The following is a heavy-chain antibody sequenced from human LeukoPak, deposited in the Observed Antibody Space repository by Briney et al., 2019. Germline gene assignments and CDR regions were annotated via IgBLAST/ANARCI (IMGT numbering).Heavy chain of an antibody. D-gene: IGHD6-13*01. V-gene: IGHV3-30*02. Sequence: PGGSLRLSCAASGFTFSSYGMHWVRQAPGKGLEWVAFIRYDGSNKYYADSVKGRFTISRDNSKNTLYLQMNSPRAEDTAVYYCAKVGTPTSWYIYYYYYMDVWGKGTTVTISS. CDR3: AKVGTPTSWYIYYYYYMDV. CDR2: IRYDGSNK. J-gene: IGHJ6*03. CDR1: GFTFSSYG.